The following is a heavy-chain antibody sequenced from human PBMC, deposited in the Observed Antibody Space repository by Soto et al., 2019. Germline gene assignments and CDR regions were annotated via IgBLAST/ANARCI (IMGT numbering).Heavy chain of an antibody. D-gene: IGHD5-18*01. J-gene: IGHJ5*02. Sequence: GGSLRLSCAASGFTFSSYAMSWVRQAPGKGLEWVSAISGSGGSTYYADSVKGRFTISRDNSKNTLYLQMNSLRAEDTAVYYCAKGEDTAMVTLGLSYWFCPWGQGTLVTVSS. CDR1: GFTFSSYA. CDR2: ISGSGGST. V-gene: IGHV3-23*01. CDR3: AKGEDTAMVTLGLSYWFCP.